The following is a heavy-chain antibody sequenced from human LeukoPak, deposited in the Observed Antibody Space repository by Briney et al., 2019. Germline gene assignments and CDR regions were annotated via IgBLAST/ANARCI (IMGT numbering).Heavy chain of an antibody. CDR2: ILTSDYLH. CDR1: GFSFSIYS. Sequence: GESLGLSCSASGFSFSIYSMPWVRQAPGKGLEWVSSILTSDYLHYAGAVKGRFTISRDNAKKVLYLQMNSLRVEDSAVYFCARVQLGVFDYWGQGILVTVSS. D-gene: IGHD2-2*01. J-gene: IGHJ4*02. CDR3: ARVQLGVFDY. V-gene: IGHV3-21*01.